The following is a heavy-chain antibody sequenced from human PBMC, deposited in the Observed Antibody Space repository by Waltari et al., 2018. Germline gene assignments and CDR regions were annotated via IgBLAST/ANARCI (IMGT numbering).Heavy chain of an antibody. V-gene: IGHV3-33*01. CDR3: ARGGSSPPLYYFDY. CDR2: IWYDGSNK. CDR1: GFTFSSYG. Sequence: QVQLVESGGGVVQPGRSLRLSCAASGFTFSSYGMHWVRQAPGKGLEWVAVIWYDGSNKYYADSVKGRFTISRDNSKNTLYLQMNSLRAEDTAVYYCARGGSSPPLYYFDYWGQGTLVTVSS. D-gene: IGHD6-13*01. J-gene: IGHJ4*02.